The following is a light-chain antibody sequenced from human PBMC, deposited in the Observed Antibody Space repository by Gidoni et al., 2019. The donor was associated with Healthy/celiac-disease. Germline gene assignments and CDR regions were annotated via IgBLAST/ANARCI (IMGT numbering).Light chain of an antibody. CDR1: SSNIGSNT. J-gene: IGLJ3*02. Sequence: QSVLTQPPSASGTPGQRVTISCSGSSSNIGSNTVNWYQQLPGTAPKLLIYSNNQRPSGVPDRCSGSKSGTSASLAISGLQSEDEADYYCAAWDDSLNGWVFGGWTKLTVL. CDR2: SNN. CDR3: AAWDDSLNGWV. V-gene: IGLV1-44*01.